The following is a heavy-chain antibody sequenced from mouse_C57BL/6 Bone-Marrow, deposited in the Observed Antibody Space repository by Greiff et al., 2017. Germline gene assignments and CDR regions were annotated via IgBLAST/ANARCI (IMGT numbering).Heavy chain of an antibody. Sequence: EVKLQESGAELVRPGASVKLSCTASGFNIKDDYMHWVKQRPEQGLEWIGWIDPENGDTEYASKFQGKATITADTSSNTAYLQLSSLTSEDTAVYYCTTSYGNYAMDYWGQGTSVTVSS. CDR2: IDPENGDT. CDR3: TTSYGNYAMDY. D-gene: IGHD1-1*01. V-gene: IGHV14-4*01. CDR1: GFNIKDDY. J-gene: IGHJ4*01.